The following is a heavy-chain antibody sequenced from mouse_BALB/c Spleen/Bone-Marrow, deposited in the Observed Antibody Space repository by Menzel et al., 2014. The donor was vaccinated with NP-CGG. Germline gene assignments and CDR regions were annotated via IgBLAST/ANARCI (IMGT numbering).Heavy chain of an antibody. D-gene: IGHD3-1*01. CDR3: ANLGRYAMDY. V-gene: IGHV1-84*02. Sequence: QVHVKQSGPELVKPGASVKISCKASGYTFTDYYINWVKQKHGQGLEWIGWIYPGSGNTKYNEKFKGKATLTVDTSSSTAYMQLSSLTSEDTAVYFCANLGRYAMDYWGQGTSVTVSS. CDR2: IYPGSGNT. J-gene: IGHJ4*01. CDR1: GYTFTDYY.